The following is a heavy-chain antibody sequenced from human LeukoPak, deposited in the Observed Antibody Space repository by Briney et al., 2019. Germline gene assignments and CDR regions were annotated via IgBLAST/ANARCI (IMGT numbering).Heavy chain of an antibody. CDR1: GFTFSSYS. V-gene: IGHV3-48*04. CDR3: ARAAQERLFDY. Sequence: SGGSLRLSCAASGFTFSSYSMNWVRQAPGKGLEWVSYISSSSSTIYYADPVKGRFTISRDNAKNSLYLQMNSLRAEDTAVYYCARAAQERLFDYWGQGTLVTVSS. J-gene: IGHJ4*02. CDR2: ISSSSSTI. D-gene: IGHD1-1*01.